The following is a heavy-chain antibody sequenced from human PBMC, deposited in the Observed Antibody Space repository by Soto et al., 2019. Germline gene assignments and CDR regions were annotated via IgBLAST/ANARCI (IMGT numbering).Heavy chain of an antibody. CDR1: RGSIRDYY. CDR2: FYDSGST. D-gene: IGHD3-22*01. V-gene: IGHV4-59*01. Sequence: ASETLSLTCTVSRGSIRDYYWSWIRQPPGKGLEWVGYFYDSGSTKYNPSLKSRVTISVDTSKNQISLEMKSVTVADTAVYYCARVGSGGYSNNWFDPWGQGTLVTVSS. CDR3: ARVGSGGYSNNWFDP. J-gene: IGHJ5*02.